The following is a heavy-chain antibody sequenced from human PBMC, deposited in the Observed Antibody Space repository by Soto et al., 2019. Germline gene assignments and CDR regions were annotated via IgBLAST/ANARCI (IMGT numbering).Heavy chain of an antibody. J-gene: IGHJ4*02. CDR1: GFIFKNYA. CDR3: TKSSGGSSSVGMDY. V-gene: IGHV3-30*04. D-gene: IGHD6-6*01. Sequence: LRLSCAVSGFIFKNYALNWVRQAPGKGLEWVASITRDGYNKYYADSVKGRLTISRDNSKNTLSLQMTALRVEDSSVYYCTKSSGGSSSVGMDYWGPGTLVTVSS. CDR2: ITRDGYNK.